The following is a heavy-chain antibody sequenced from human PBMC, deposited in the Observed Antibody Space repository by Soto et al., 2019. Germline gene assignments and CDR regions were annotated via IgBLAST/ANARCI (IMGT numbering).Heavy chain of an antibody. CDR1: GLSFSSYG. V-gene: IGHV3-30*03. Sequence: PGGSLKLSCADPGLSFSSYGMHWVRQAPGEGLEWVAAISYDGSNKNYLASVEGRFTISRDNTKNTLYLQMNALRPEDTAVYYCARDAYYYYSSGYYDIDEWGRGTLVTVSS. J-gene: IGHJ4*02. D-gene: IGHD3-22*01. CDR3: ARDAYYYYSSGYYDIDE. CDR2: ISYDGSNK.